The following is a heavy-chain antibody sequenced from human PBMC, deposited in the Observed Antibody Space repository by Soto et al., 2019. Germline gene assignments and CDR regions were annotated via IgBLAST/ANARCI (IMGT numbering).Heavy chain of an antibody. V-gene: IGHV4-30-4*02. CDR2: IYDSGSS. CDR3: ARDRYNWNYFDY. J-gene: IGHJ4*02. Sequence: PSETLSLTCTVSGASISSGDYFWSWIRQSPGKGLEWIGYIYDSGSSYYNPSLKSRVTMSVDTSKNQFSLKLRSVTAADTAVYYCARDRYNWNYFDYWGQGTLVTVSS. CDR1: GASISSGDYF. D-gene: IGHD1-20*01.